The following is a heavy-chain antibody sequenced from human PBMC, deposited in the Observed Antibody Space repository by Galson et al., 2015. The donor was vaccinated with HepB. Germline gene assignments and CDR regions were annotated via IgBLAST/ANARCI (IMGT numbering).Heavy chain of an antibody. CDR2: ISNSGSSK. Sequence: LRLSCAASGFIFSDYYMSWIRQAPGKGLEWISYISNSGSSKSYADSVKGRFTISRDNPKKSVYLEMNSLRADDTAVYFCARGFVSATARGQGTLVTVSS. CDR3: ARGFVSATA. V-gene: IGHV3-11*01. J-gene: IGHJ4*02. D-gene: IGHD6-25*01. CDR1: GFIFSDYY.